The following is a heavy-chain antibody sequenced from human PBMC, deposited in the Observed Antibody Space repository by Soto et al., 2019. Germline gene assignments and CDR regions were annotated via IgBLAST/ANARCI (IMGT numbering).Heavy chain of an antibody. CDR2: ISSSSSTI. J-gene: IGHJ6*03. V-gene: IGHV3-48*01. CDR1: GFTFSSYS. Sequence: EAQLVESGGGLVQPGGSLRLSCAASGFTFSSYSMNWVRQAPGKGLEWVSYISSSSSTIYYADSVKGRFTISRDNAKNSLYLQMNSLRAEDTAVYYCARGGDIVVVPAAIGHYMDVWGKGTTVTVSS. CDR3: ARGGDIVVVPAAIGHYMDV. D-gene: IGHD2-2*02.